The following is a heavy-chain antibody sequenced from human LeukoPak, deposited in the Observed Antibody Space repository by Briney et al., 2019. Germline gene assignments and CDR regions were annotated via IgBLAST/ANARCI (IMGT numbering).Heavy chain of an antibody. D-gene: IGHD6-13*01. Sequence: ASVKVSCKASGYTSTNFYLHWVRQAPGQGLEWMGVIKSSGDTTYYAQKLQGRVTMTRDTSTTTVYMELSSLTSEDTVVYFCARGGMAAAANWGQGTLVTVSS. CDR3: ARGGMAAAAN. J-gene: IGHJ4*02. CDR2: IKSSGDTT. V-gene: IGHV1-46*04. CDR1: GYTSTNFY.